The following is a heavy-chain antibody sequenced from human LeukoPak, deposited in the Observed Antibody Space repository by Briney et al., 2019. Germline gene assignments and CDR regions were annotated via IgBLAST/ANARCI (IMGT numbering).Heavy chain of an antibody. J-gene: IGHJ4*02. CDR2: ISGSGGST. V-gene: IGHV3-23*01. D-gene: IGHD1-26*01. CDR1: GFTFSSYA. CDR3: AKAYRRVVGAPYGNN. Sequence: PGGSLRLSCAASGFTFSSYAMSWVRQAPGKGLEWVSAISGSGGSTYYADSVKGRFTISRDNSKNTLYLQMNSLRAEDTAVYYCAKAYRRVVGAPYGNNWGQGTLVTVSS.